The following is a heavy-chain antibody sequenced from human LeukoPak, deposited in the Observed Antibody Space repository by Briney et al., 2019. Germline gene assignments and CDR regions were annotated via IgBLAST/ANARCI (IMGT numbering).Heavy chain of an antibody. CDR3: ARGLIPDYYDSSGYYVGY. CDR1: GFTVSSNS. D-gene: IGHD3-22*01. CDR2: ISSSSSYI. Sequence: GGSLRLSCTVSGFTVSSNSMSWVRQAPGKGLEWVSSISSSSSYIYYADSVKGRLTISRDNAKNSLYLQMNSLRAEDTAVYYCARGLIPDYYDSSGYYVGYWGQGTPVTASS. J-gene: IGHJ4*02. V-gene: IGHV3-21*01.